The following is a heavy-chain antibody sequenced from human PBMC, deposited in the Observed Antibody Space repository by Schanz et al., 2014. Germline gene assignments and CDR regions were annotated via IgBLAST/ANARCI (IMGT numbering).Heavy chain of an antibody. CDR2: ISSSSSYI. J-gene: IGHJ4*02. CDR3: ARDNYYGSGSCAY. Sequence: EVQLVESGGGLVKPGGSLRLSCAASGFTFSSYSMNWVRQAPGKGLEWVSSISSSSSYIYYADSVKGRFTISRDNAKNSMYLHMKSLRGEDTAVYYCARDNYYGSGSCAYWGQGTLVTVSS. CDR1: GFTFSSYS. V-gene: IGHV3-21*06. D-gene: IGHD3-10*01.